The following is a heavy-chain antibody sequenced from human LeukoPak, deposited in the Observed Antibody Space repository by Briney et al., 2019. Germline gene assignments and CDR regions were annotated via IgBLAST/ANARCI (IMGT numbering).Heavy chain of an antibody. V-gene: IGHV3-53*01. CDR1: GFIVSGDF. CDR2: IYSDGST. D-gene: IGHD3-22*01. CDR3: ARDRTMNY. J-gene: IGHJ4*02. Sequence: PGGSLRLSCAASGFIVSGDFMSWVRQAPGKGLEWVSVIYSDGSTYYADSVKGRFTISRDNSKNTLDLQMTGLRAEDTAVYYCARDRTMNYWGQGTLVTVSS.